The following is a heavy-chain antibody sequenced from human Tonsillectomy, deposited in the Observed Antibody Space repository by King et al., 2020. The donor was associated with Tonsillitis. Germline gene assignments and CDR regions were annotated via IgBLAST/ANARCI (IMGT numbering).Heavy chain of an antibody. Sequence: VQLVESGGGLVQPGGSLRLSCAASGFTFSSYAMNWVRQAPGQGLEWVSAISDSGGSTYYADSVKGRFTISRDNSKNTVYLQMTGLRAEDTGVYYWAKPSRTTVTTWFIGYWGQGALVTLSS. J-gene: IGHJ4*02. CDR2: ISDSGGST. CDR3: AKPSRTTVTTWFIGY. D-gene: IGHD4-17*01. CDR1: GFTFSSYA. V-gene: IGHV3-23*04.